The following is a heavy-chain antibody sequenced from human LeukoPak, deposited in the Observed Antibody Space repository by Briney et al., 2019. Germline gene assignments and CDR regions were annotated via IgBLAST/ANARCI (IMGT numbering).Heavy chain of an antibody. CDR3: ARDRIAVAGRGAYFDY. Sequence: GGSLRLSCATSGFTVDSNYMSWVRQAPGKGLEWVSSISTSSSYIYYADSVKGRFTISRDNAKNSLYLQMNSLRAEDTAVYYCARDRIAVAGRGAYFDYWGQGTLVTVSS. J-gene: IGHJ4*02. D-gene: IGHD6-19*01. CDR2: ISTSSSYI. V-gene: IGHV3-21*01. CDR1: GFTVDSNY.